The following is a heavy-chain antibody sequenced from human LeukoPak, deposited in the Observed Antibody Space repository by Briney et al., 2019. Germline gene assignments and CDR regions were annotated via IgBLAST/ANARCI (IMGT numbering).Heavy chain of an antibody. CDR1: GGSFSGYY. CDR3: ARTRLRTNWFDP. V-gene: IGHV4-34*01. CDR2: INHSGST. Sequence: PSETLSLTCAVYGGSFSGYYWSWIRQPPGKGLEWIGEINHSGSTNYNPSLKSRVTISVDTSKNQFSLKLSSVTAADTAVYYCARTRLRTNWFDPWGQGTLVTVSS. D-gene: IGHD4-17*01. J-gene: IGHJ5*02.